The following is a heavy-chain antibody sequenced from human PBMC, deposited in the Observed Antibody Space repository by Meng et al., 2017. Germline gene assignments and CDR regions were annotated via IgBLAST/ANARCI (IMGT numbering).Heavy chain of an antibody. CDR3: ARESRDGYNSY. V-gene: IGHV3-66*02. Sequence: GGSLRLSCAASGFTVSSNYMSWVRQAPGKGLEWVSVIYSGGSTYYADSVKGRFTISRDNSKNTLYLQMNSLRDEDTAVYYCARESRDGYNSYWGQGTLVTVSS. D-gene: IGHD5-24*01. CDR1: GFTVSSNY. CDR2: IYSGGST. J-gene: IGHJ4*02.